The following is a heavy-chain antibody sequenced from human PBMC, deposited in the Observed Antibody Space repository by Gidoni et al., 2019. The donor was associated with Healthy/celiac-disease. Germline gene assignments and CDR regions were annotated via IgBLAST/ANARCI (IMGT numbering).Heavy chain of an antibody. CDR1: GFSPSTSGVG. D-gene: IGHD3-9*01. V-gene: IGHV2-5*02. Sequence: QITLKESGPTLVKPTQTLTLTCTFSGFSPSTSGVGVGWIRQPPGKALEWLALIYWDDDKRYSPSLKSRLTITKDTSKNQVVLTMTNMDPVDTATYYCAHTAPRILTGYPYFDYWGQGTLVTVSS. J-gene: IGHJ4*02. CDR3: AHTAPRILTGYPYFDY. CDR2: IYWDDDK.